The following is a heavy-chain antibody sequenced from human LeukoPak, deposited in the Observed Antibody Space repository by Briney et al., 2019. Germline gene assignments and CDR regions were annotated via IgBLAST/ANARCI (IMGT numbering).Heavy chain of an antibody. D-gene: IGHD3-22*01. CDR1: GFPFSSYG. Sequence: PGGSLGLSWAASGFPFSSYGMSWVRQAPGKGLEWVSFITTSGATTSYADSVKGRFTISRDNPRNTLYMQMNSLRDEDTALYYCAIMHGYYDGSGYWVQWGQGTLVTVSS. CDR3: AIMHGYYDGSGYWVQ. J-gene: IGHJ4*02. CDR2: ITTSGATT. V-gene: IGHV3-23*01.